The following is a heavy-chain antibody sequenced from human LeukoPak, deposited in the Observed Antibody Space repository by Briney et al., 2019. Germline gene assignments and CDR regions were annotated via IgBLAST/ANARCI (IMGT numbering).Heavy chain of an antibody. J-gene: IGHJ5*02. D-gene: IGHD6-6*01. Sequence: ASVKFSCKASGYTFTGYYMHWVRQAPGQGLEWMGRINPNSGGTNYAQKFQGRVTMTRDTSISTAYMELSRLRSDDTALYYCARGRTRASSSGWFDPWGQGTLVTVSS. CDR2: INPNSGGT. CDR3: ARGRTRASSSGWFDP. CDR1: GYTFTGYY. V-gene: IGHV1-2*06.